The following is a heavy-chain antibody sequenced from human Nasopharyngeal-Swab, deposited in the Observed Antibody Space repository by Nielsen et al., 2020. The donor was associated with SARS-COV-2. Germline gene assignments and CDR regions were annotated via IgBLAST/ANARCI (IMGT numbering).Heavy chain of an antibody. D-gene: IGHD3-3*01. CDR2: ISSSGSTI. V-gene: IGHV3-48*03. CDR3: ARDKPGITIFGVVIGPFDY. CDR1: GFTFSSYE. J-gene: IGHJ4*02. Sequence: GGSLRLSCAASGFTFSSYEMNWVRQAPGKGLEWVSYISSSGSTIYYADSVKGRFTISRDNAKNSLYLQMNSLRAEDTAVYYCARDKPGITIFGVVIGPFDYGGQGTLVTVSS.